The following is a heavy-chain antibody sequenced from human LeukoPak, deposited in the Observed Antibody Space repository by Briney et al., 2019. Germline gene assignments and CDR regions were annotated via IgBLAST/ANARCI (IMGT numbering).Heavy chain of an antibody. J-gene: IGHJ4*02. D-gene: IGHD3-22*01. Sequence: PGGSLRLSCAASGFTFSSYAMSWVRQAPGKGLEWVSAISGSGGSTYYADSVKGRFTISTDNSKNTLYLKMNSLRAEDTAVYYCAKDHDSSGYNSWGQGTLVTVSS. CDR3: AKDHDSSGYNS. V-gene: IGHV3-23*01. CDR2: ISGSGGST. CDR1: GFTFSSYA.